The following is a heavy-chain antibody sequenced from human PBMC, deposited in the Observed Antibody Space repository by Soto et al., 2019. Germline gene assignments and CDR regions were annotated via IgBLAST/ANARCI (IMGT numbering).Heavy chain of an antibody. J-gene: IGHJ6*02. Sequence: SETLSLTCTVSGGSISSGGYYWSWIRQHPGKGLEWIGYIYYSGSTYYNPSLKSRVTISVDTSKNQFSLKLSSVTAADTAVYYCARDHLRSGRMDVWGQGTTVTVSS. CDR3: ARDHLRSGRMDV. V-gene: IGHV4-31*03. CDR2: IYYSGST. D-gene: IGHD1-26*01. CDR1: GGSISSGGYY.